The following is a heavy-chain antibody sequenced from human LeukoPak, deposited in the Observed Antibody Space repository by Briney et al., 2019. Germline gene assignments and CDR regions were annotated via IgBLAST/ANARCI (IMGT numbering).Heavy chain of an antibody. V-gene: IGHV2-70*04. CDR3: ARMYGGDFLNQFDY. CDR1: GFSLSTSGMR. J-gene: IGHJ4*02. D-gene: IGHD2-21*02. Sequence: SGPALVKPTQTLTLTCTFSGFSLSTSGMRVSWIRQPPGKALEWLARIDWDDDKFYSTSLKTRLTISKDTSKNQVVLTMTNMDPVDTATYYCARMYGGDFLNQFDYWGQGTLVNVSS. CDR2: IDWDDDK.